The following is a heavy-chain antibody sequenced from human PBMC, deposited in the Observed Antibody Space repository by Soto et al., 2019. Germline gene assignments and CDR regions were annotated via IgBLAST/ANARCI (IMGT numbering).Heavy chain of an antibody. Sequence: GASVKVSCKASGGTFSSYAISWVRQAPGQGLEWMGGIIPIFGTANYAQKFQGRVTITADESTSTAYMELSSLRSEDTAVYYCASDTPGTGEPNWFDPWGQGILVTVSS. CDR2: IIPIFGTA. CDR1: GGTFSSYA. J-gene: IGHJ5*02. V-gene: IGHV1-69*13. D-gene: IGHD1-1*01. CDR3: ASDTPGTGEPNWFDP.